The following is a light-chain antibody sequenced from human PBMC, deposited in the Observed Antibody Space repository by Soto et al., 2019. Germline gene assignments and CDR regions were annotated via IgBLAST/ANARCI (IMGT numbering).Light chain of an antibody. J-gene: IGLJ1*01. CDR2: GNS. CDR3: QSYDSSLSAHV. Sequence: QSVLTQPPSVSGAPGQSVTISGTGSSSNIGAGYDVHWYQQLPGTAPKLLIYGNSNRPSGVPDRFSGSKSGTSASLAITGLQAEDEADYYCQSYDSSLSAHVFGTGTKVTVL. CDR1: SSNIGAGYD. V-gene: IGLV1-40*01.